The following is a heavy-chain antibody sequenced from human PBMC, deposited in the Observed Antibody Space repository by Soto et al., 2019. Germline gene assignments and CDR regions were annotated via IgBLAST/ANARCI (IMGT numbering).Heavy chain of an antibody. Sequence: GGSLRLACAASGFTFSSYAMHWVRQAPGKGLEWVAVISYDGSNKYYADSVKGRFTTSRDNSKNTLYLQMNSLRAEDTAVYYCACPPDSSGYYFPFDYWGQGTLVTVSS. V-gene: IGHV3-30-3*01. CDR1: GFTFSSYA. CDR3: ACPPDSSGYYFPFDY. D-gene: IGHD3-22*01. J-gene: IGHJ4*02. CDR2: ISYDGSNK.